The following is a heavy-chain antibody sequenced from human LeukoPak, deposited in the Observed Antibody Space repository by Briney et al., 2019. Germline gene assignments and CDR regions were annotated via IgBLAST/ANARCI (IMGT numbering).Heavy chain of an antibody. CDR1: GGSTSSYY. D-gene: IGHD3-9*01. CDR2: IYTSGST. CDR3: ARDGKTGYDILTGYYHKDAFDI. Sequence: KSSETLSLXCTVSGGSTSSYYWSWIRQPAGKGLEWIGRIYTSGSTNYNPSLKSRVTMSVDTSKNQFSLKLSSVTAADTAVYYCARDGKTGYDILTGYYHKDAFDIWGQGTMVTVSS. J-gene: IGHJ3*02. V-gene: IGHV4-4*07.